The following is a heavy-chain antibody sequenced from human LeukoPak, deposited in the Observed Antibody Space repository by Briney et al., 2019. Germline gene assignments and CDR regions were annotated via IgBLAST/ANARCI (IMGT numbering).Heavy chain of an antibody. D-gene: IGHD3-10*01. V-gene: IGHV3-30*04. CDR3: ARSNNGETLDY. CDR1: GFTFSSYA. CDR2: ISYDGSNK. Sequence: QPGGSLRLSCAASGFTFSSYAMHWVRQAPGKGLEWVAVISYDGSNKYYADSVKCRFTISRDNSKNTLYLQMNSLRAEDTAVYYCARSNNGETLDYWGQGTLVTVSS. J-gene: IGHJ4*02.